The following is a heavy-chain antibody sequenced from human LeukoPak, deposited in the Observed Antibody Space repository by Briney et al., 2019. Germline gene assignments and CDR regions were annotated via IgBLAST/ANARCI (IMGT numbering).Heavy chain of an antibody. CDR3: ARVGSSGLYYSGSTDYSLYLDV. CDR2: IYNSGST. J-gene: IGHJ6*04. V-gene: IGHV4-31*03. CDR1: GGSISSVGNY. Sequence: SETLSLTCTVSGGSISSVGNYWTWIRQLPGKGLECIGYIYNSGSTYYNPSLARRVSISIDTSENQFALKLSSVTAADTAVYYCARVGSSGLYYSGSTDYSLYLDVWGKGTTVTVSS. D-gene: IGHD3-22*01.